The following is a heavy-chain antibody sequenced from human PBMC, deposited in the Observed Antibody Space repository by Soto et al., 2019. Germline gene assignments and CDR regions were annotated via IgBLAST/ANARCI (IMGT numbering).Heavy chain of an antibody. Sequence: SETLSLTCTVSGGSISSYYWSWIRQPPGKGLEWIGYIYYSGSTNYNPSLKSRVTISVDTSKNQYSLKLSSVTAADTAVYYCARLSVGPYYYYYMDVWGKGTTVTVSS. CDR3: ARLSVGPYYYYYMDV. CDR1: GGSISSYY. J-gene: IGHJ6*03. V-gene: IGHV4-59*08. CDR2: IYYSGST.